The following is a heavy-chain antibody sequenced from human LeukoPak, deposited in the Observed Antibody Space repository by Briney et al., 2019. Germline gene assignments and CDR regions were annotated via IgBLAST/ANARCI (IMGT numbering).Heavy chain of an antibody. CDR1: GFTFSGFS. CDR2: ISGSGGST. Sequence: PGGSLRLSCTASGFTFSGFSMNWVRQAPGKGLEWVSAISGSGGSTYYADSVKGRFTISRDNSKNTLYLQMNSLRAEDTAVYYCAKAPSLSIVGATAFGWFDPWGQGTLVTVSS. D-gene: IGHD1-26*01. V-gene: IGHV3-23*01. CDR3: AKAPSLSIVGATAFGWFDP. J-gene: IGHJ5*02.